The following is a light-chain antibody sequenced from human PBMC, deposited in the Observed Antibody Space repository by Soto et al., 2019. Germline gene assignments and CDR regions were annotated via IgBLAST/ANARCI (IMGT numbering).Light chain of an antibody. CDR3: SSYTTSNTRQIV. CDR2: DVS. CDR1: SSDIGNYNY. J-gene: IGLJ1*01. V-gene: IGLV2-14*03. Sequence: QSALTQPDSVSGSPGQSVAISCTAASSDIGNYNYVSWYQQRPGKVPKLIIHDVSDRPSGVSDRFSGSKSDNTASLTISGLQPEDEADYYCSSYTTSNTRQIVFGTGTKVTVL.